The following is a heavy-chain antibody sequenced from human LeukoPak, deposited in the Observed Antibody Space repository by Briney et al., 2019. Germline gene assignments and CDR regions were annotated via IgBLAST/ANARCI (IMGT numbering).Heavy chain of an antibody. J-gene: IGHJ4*02. CDR1: GFTFSVYN. Sequence: PGGSLRLSCAGSGFTFSVYNMYWVRQTPGKGLEWVASITSSSSYVFYADSVKGRFTISRDNAKKSVYLQMNTLRAEDTAVYYCARATDYGDSISSLYYYFDLWGRGTLVSVSS. V-gene: IGHV3-21*01. CDR3: ARATDYGDSISSLYYYFDL. D-gene: IGHD4-17*01. CDR2: ITSSSSYV.